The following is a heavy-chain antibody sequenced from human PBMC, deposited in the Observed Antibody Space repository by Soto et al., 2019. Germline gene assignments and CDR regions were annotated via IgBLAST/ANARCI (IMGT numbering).Heavy chain of an antibody. J-gene: IGHJ3*02. CDR2: IYHSGST. CDR3: ARYYYDSSGSTRAAFDI. V-gene: IGHV4-4*02. CDR1: GGSISSSNW. Sequence: QVQLQESGPGLVKPSGTLSLTCAVSGGSISSSNWWSWVRQPPGKGLGGIGEIYHSGSTNYNPSLKSRVTISVDKSKNQFSLKLSSVTAADTAVYYCARYYYDSSGSTRAAFDIWGQGTMVTVSS. D-gene: IGHD3-22*01.